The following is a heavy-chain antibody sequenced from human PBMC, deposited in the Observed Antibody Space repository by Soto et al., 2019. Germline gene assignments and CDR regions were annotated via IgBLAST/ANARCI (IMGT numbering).Heavy chain of an antibody. J-gene: IGHJ4*02. CDR1: GFTFSSYA. V-gene: IGHV3-23*01. Sequence: GGSLRLSCAASGFTFSSYAMSWVRQAPGKGLEWVSAISGSGGSTYYADSVKGRFTISRDNSKNTLYLQMNSLRAEDTAVYYCAKDPVPFYCSGGSCYQYYFDYWGQGTLVTVSS. CDR2: ISGSGGST. D-gene: IGHD2-15*01. CDR3: AKDPVPFYCSGGSCYQYYFDY.